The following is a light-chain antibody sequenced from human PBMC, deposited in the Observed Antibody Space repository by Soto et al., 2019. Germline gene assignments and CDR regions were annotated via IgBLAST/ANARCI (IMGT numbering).Light chain of an antibody. CDR3: SSYTISATL. CDR1: SSDVGHYNY. J-gene: IGLJ2*01. Sequence: QSVLTQPASVSGSPGQSITISCTGASSDVGHYNYVSWYQQHPGKAPKLVIYEVTNRPSGVSDRFSGSKSGNTASLTISGLQAEDEANYYCSSYTISATLIGGGTKLTVL. V-gene: IGLV2-14*01. CDR2: EVT.